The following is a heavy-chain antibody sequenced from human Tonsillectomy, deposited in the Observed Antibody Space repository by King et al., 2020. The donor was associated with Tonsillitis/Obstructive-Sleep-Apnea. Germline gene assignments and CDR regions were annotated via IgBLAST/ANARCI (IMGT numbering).Heavy chain of an antibody. Sequence: VQLQESGPGLVKPSDTMYLTWTGSGGADSIGRHSRTWIRKPPGKVIEWLGCIYYCGRCHYHSSLKGRVTISVEASKTQFSLKLSSGTAADTAVYYCARGEQSGWYSPDAFDIWGQGTMVTVSS. D-gene: IGHD6-19*01. CDR3: ARGEQSGWYSPDAFDI. CDR2: IYYCGRC. V-gene: IGHV4-61*01. J-gene: IGHJ3*02. CDR1: GGADSIGRHS.